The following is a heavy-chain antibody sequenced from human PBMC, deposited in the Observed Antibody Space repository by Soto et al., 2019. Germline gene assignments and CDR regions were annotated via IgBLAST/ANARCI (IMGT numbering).Heavy chain of an antibody. V-gene: IGHV4-30-4*01. CDR2: IYYSGST. D-gene: IGHD6-6*01. CDR1: GGSISSGDYY. CDR3: ARVGQLVMGQKGWFDP. J-gene: IGHJ5*02. Sequence: PSETLSLTCTVYGGSISSGDYYWSWIRQPPGKGLEWIGYIYYSGSTYYNPSLKSRVTISVDTSKNQFSLKLSSVTAADTAVYYCARVGQLVMGQKGWFDPWGQGTLVTVSS.